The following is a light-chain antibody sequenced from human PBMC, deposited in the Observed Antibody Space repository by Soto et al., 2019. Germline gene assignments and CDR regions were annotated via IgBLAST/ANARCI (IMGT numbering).Light chain of an antibody. Sequence: EIVLTQSQATLSLSPGERATLSCWASQTVDNYLAWYQQKPGQAPRLLIYDASNRATGIPARFSGSGSETDFTLTISSLEPEDFAVYYCQQRRSVAITFGHGTRLEIK. CDR1: QTVDNY. J-gene: IGKJ5*01. CDR2: DAS. V-gene: IGKV3-11*01. CDR3: QQRRSVAIT.